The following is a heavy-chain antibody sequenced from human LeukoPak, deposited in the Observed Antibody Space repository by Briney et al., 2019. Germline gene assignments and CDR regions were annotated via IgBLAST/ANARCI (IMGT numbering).Heavy chain of an antibody. Sequence: GASVKVSCKASGYTFTSYAMNWVRQAPGQGLEWMGWINTNTGNPTYAQGFTGRFVFSLDTSVSTAYLQIGSLKAEDTAVYYCARGGYSSSWYRVYGMDVWGQGTTVTVSS. J-gene: IGHJ6*02. CDR3: ARGGYSSSWYRVYGMDV. V-gene: IGHV7-4-1*01. CDR2: INTNTGNP. D-gene: IGHD6-13*01. CDR1: GYTFTSYA.